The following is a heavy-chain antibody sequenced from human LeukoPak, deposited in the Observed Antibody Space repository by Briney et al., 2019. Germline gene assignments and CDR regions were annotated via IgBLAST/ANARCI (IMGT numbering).Heavy chain of an antibody. J-gene: IGHJ3*02. CDR2: ISSGSSAI. CDR3: ARSVVLLWFGELGAFDI. Sequence: GGSLRLSCEASGFTFTTYSMTWVRQAPGKGLEWVSIISSGSSAIFSADSVKGRFTISRDNAKNSLYLQMNSLRAEDTAVYYCARSVVLLWFGELGAFDIWGQGTMVTVSS. V-gene: IGHV3-21*01. D-gene: IGHD3-10*01. CDR1: GFTFTTYS.